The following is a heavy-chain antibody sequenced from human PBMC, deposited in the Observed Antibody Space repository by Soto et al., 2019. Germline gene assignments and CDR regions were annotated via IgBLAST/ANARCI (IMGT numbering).Heavy chain of an antibody. CDR3: AEYSSSSGEYYFDY. V-gene: IGHV1-69*02. J-gene: IGHJ4*02. CDR2: IIPILGIA. CDR1: GGTFSSYT. D-gene: IGHD6-6*01. Sequence: ASVKVSCKASGGTFSSYTISWVQQAPGQGLEWMGRIIPILGIANYAQKFQGRVTITADKSTSTAYMELSSLRSEDTAVYYCAEYSSSSGEYYFDYWGQGTLVTVFS.